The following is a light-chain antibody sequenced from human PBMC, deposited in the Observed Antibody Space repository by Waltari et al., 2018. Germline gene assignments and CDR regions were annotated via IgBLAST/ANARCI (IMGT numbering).Light chain of an antibody. CDR2: EVT. CDR1: SSDIGNSDH. CDR3: CSYAGSDHFYV. J-gene: IGLJ1*01. V-gene: IGLV2-8*01. Sequence: QSALTQPPSASGSPGQSVPISCTGTSSDIGNSDHVSWYQQHPGTAPKLIIHEVTKRPSGVPDRFSGSKSGNTASLTVSGLQAEDEAEYYCCSYAGSDHFYVFGTGTHVTVL.